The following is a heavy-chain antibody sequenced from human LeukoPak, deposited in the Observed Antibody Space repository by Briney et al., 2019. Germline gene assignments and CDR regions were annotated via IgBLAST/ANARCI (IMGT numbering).Heavy chain of an antibody. J-gene: IGHJ1*01. D-gene: IGHD3-10*01. Sequence: PSETLSLTCTVSGGSISDNYWSWIRQPPGKGLEWIGYIYYTGSTNYNSSLRSRVSISVDTSKNQFSLKVNSVTAADTAVEFCAILYGSRRFDVWGQGTLVTVS. V-gene: IGHV4-59*01. CDR3: AILYGSRRFDV. CDR2: IYYTGST. CDR1: GGSISDNY.